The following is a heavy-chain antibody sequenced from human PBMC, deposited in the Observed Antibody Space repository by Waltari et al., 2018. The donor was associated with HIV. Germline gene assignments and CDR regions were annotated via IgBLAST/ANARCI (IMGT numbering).Heavy chain of an antibody. J-gene: IGHJ4*02. CDR1: GYRFTGYY. Sequence: QAQLVQSGAEVKKPGASVKVSCKASGYRFTGYYIHWVRQAPGQGPEWMGRSNPDIGGTNYAQKFQGRVTMTRDTSISTAHMDLSRLRSDDTAIYYCAREGAGGYGGPPFDFWGQGALVTVSS. CDR3: AREGAGGYGGPPFDF. D-gene: IGHD5-12*01. V-gene: IGHV1-2*06. CDR2: SNPDIGGT.